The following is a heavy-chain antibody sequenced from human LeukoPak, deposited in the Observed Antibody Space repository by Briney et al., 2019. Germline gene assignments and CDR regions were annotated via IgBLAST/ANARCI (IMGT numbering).Heavy chain of an antibody. D-gene: IGHD6-6*01. V-gene: IGHV4-59*12. J-gene: IGHJ4*02. CDR3: ASYSSIAAREYYFDY. Sequence: PSETLSLTCTVSGGSISSYYWSWIRQPPGKGLEWIGYIYYSGSTNYNPSLKSRVTISVDTSKNQFSLKLSSVTAADTAVYYCASYSSIAAREYYFDYWGQGTLVTVSS. CDR2: IYYSGST. CDR1: GGSISSYY.